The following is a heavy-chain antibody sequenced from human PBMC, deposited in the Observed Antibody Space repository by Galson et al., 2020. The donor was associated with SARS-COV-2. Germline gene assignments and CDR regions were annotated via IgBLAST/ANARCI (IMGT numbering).Heavy chain of an antibody. CDR1: GGSISGSTYF. CDR2: IYYSGAT. V-gene: IGHV4-39*07. D-gene: IGHD3-10*02. Sequence: SETLSLTCTVSGGSISGSTYFWGWVRQPPGKGLEWIANIYYSGATYYNQSLKSRVTISVDTSKNQFSLKLTAVTAADTAVYYCARVFPVTPDYYSALGVWGQGTTVTVSS. J-gene: IGHJ6*02. CDR3: ARVFPVTPDYYSALGV.